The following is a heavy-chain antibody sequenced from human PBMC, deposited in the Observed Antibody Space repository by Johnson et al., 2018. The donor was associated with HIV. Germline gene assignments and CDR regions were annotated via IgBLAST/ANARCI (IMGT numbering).Heavy chain of an antibody. D-gene: IGHD2-2*01. J-gene: IGHJ3*02. V-gene: IGHV3-15*07. CDR2: IYSKTEGGTT. CDR3: AGNVVAPAAYAFDI. Sequence: VQLVESGGGVVQPGRSLRLSCVASGFTFSSYTMHWVRQAPGKGLDWVGRIYSKTEGGTTEYAAPVKGRFTISRDNSKNTLYLQMNSLRAEDTAVYYCAGNVVAPAAYAFDIWGQGTMVTVSS. CDR1: GFTFSSYT.